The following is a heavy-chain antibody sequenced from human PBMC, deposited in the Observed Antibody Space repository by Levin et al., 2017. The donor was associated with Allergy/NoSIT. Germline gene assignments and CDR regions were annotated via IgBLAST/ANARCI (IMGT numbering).Heavy chain of an antibody. Sequence: GESLKISCQTSVYSFTNYWIGWVRQMPGKGLEWIGVTHPGTSETRHGPSFQGHVTISFDKTVSTAYLQWSSLRASDTAIYYCARHGVGYGWDTGDYWGQGTLVTVSS. CDR1: VYSFTNYW. V-gene: IGHV5-51*01. D-gene: IGHD5-18*01. J-gene: IGHJ4*02. CDR2: THPGTSET. CDR3: ARHGVGYGWDTGDY.